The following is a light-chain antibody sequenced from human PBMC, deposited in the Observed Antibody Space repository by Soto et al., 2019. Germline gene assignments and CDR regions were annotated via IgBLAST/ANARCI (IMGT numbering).Light chain of an antibody. CDR3: SSYRSSTVV. J-gene: IGLJ2*01. Sequence: QSALTQPASVSGSPGQSITMSCTGTSSDVGGYNYVSWYQQHPGKVPKLMIYDVSNRPLGVSNRFSGSKSGTTASLTISGLQAEDEADYYCSSYRSSTVVFGGGTKVTVL. CDR2: DVS. V-gene: IGLV2-14*01. CDR1: SSDVGGYNY.